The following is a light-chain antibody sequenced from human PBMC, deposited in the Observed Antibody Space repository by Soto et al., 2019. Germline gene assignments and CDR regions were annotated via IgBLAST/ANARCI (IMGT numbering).Light chain of an antibody. V-gene: IGLV3-1*01. CDR1: RLGNKY. Sequence: SYELTQPSSLSVSPGQTASITCSGDRLGNKYTCWYQQKPGQSPVLLIYQDAKRPSGIPERFSGSNSGNTATLTISGTQAVDEADYYCQAWDSSTSWVFGGGTKLTVL. CDR3: QAWDSSTSWV. J-gene: IGLJ3*02. CDR2: QDA.